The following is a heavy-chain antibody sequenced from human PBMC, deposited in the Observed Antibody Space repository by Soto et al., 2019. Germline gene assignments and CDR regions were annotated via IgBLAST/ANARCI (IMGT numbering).Heavy chain of an antibody. V-gene: IGHV3-23*01. D-gene: IGHD1-20*01. CDR1: QLTFNIDA. CDR3: ARDNWNGAYYGLDV. Sequence: EVQLLESGGGLVQSGESLTLSCLASQLTFNIDAMPWVRQAPGKGLGWVSSMSGSGASIYYADSVKGRFTISRDKSKKTLYLQMNSLRAEDTAVYWCARDNWNGAYYGLDVWGQGTTVTVS. CDR2: MSGSGASI. J-gene: IGHJ6*02.